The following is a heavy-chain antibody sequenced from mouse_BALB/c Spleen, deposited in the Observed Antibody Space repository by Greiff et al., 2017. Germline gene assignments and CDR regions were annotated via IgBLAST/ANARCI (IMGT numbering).Heavy chain of an antibody. V-gene: IGHV5-17*02. Sequence: EVMLVESGGGLVQPGGSRKLSCAASGFTFSSFGMHWVRQAPEQGLEWVAYISSGSSTIYYADTVKGRFTISRDNPKNTLFLQMTSLRSEDTAMYYCARDGNYDYYAMDYWGQGTSVTVAS. CDR2: ISSGSSTI. J-gene: IGHJ4*01. CDR3: ARDGNYDYYAMDY. D-gene: IGHD2-1*01. CDR1: GFTFSSFG.